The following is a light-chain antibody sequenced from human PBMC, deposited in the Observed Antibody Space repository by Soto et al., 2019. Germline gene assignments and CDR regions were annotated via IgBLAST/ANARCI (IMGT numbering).Light chain of an antibody. CDR3: QQYGSSPWT. CDR1: QSVSSNY. V-gene: IGKV3-20*01. CDR2: GTS. J-gene: IGKJ1*01. Sequence: EVVLTQSPGTLSLSPGERVTLSCRASQSVSSNYFAWYQQKPGQAPRLLIYGTSSRATGTPDRFSGSASGAHFTLPISALEPEDVAVYYCQQYGSSPWTFGQGTKVEIK.